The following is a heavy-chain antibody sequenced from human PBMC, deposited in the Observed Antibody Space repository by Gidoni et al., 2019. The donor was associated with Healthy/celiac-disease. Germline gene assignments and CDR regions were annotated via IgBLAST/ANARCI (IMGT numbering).Heavy chain of an antibody. V-gene: IGHV6-1*01. CDR1: GDSVSSNSAA. Sequence: QVQLQQSGPGLVKPSQTLSLTCAISGDSVSSNSAAWHWIRQSPSRGLEWLGRTYYRSKWYNDYAVSVKSRITINPDTSKNQFSLQLNSVTPEDTAVYYCARGLYYYDSSGYYFYYYGMDVWGQGTTVTVSS. CDR2: TYYRSKWYN. J-gene: IGHJ6*02. CDR3: ARGLYYYDSSGYYFYYYGMDV. D-gene: IGHD3-22*01.